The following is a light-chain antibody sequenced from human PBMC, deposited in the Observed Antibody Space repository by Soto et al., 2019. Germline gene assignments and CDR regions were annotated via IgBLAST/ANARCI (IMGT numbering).Light chain of an antibody. CDR3: QQYGSSTHA. V-gene: IGKV3-20*01. CDR1: QSVSSSY. Sequence: ELVLTQSPGTLSLSPGERATLSCRASQSVSSSYLAWYQQKPGQDPRLLIYGASSRDPGIPDRFSGSGSGTYFTHTISRLEPEDFAVYYCQQYGSSTHAFCQGTKLEIK. J-gene: IGKJ2*01. CDR2: GAS.